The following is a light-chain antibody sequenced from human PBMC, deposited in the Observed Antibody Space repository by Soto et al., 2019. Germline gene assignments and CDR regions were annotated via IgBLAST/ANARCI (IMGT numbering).Light chain of an antibody. V-gene: IGKV3-15*01. CDR3: QLYGSSHMFS. CDR1: QSISSK. J-gene: IGKJ2*01. Sequence: EIKMAQSPDTLSVSPGERATLSCRASQSISSKLAWYQQRPGQAPRLLIYGASTRATGVPVRFRGGGSGTEFTLTISGLQSEDFAVYYCQLYGSSHMFSFGQGTKLEIK. CDR2: GAS.